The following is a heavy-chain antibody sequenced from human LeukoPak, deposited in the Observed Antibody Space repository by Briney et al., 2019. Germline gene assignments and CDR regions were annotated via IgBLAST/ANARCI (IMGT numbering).Heavy chain of an antibody. CDR2: IWYDGSNK. V-gene: IGHV3-33*06. CDR3: AKDTRLGFGDPSPWFDP. D-gene: IGHD3-10*01. Sequence: GRSLRLSCAASGFTFSSYGMHWVRQAPGKGLEWVAVIWYDGSNKYYADSVKGRFTISRDNSKNTPYLQMNSLRAEDTAVYYCAKDTRLGFGDPSPWFDPWGQGTLVTVSS. CDR1: GFTFSSYG. J-gene: IGHJ5*02.